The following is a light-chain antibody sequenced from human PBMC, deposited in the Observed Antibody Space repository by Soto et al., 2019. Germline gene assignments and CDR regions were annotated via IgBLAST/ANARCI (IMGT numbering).Light chain of an antibody. CDR1: QSISSW. V-gene: IGKV1-5*01. J-gene: IGKJ2*01. CDR2: DAS. Sequence: DIQMTQSPSTLSASVGDRVTITCRASQSISSWLAWYQQKPGKAPNLLIYDASSLESGVPSRFSGNGSGTEFTLTISSLQPGDFATYYCQQYISYPMYTFGQGTKVDI. CDR3: QQYISYPMYT.